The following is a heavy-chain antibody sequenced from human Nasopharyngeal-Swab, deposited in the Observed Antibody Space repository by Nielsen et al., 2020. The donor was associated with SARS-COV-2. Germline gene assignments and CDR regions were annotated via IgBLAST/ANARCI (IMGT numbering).Heavy chain of an antibody. V-gene: IGHV3-66*01. CDR1: GFTFNTNY. CDR2: IYTSGNT. CDR3: ASPDRSVDSGPYDY. Sequence: GGSLRPSCPPSGFTFNTNYMTWARQPQGKGLEWVSVIYTSGNTYYADSLKGRFTISRDNSKNKLYLQMNSLRAEDTAVYYCASPDRSVDSGPYDYWGQGTQVTVSS. J-gene: IGHJ4*02. D-gene: IGHD3-10*01.